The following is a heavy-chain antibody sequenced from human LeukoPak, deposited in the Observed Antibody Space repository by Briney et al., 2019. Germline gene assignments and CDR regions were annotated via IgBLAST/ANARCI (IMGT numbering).Heavy chain of an antibody. CDR2: IKHDGSEK. V-gene: IGHV3-7*01. D-gene: IGHD3-3*01. CDR1: GFFFTNYF. CDR3: ATDRGWRTSGYYLYYFEY. Sequence: GGSLRLSCAASGFFFTNYFMSWVRQAPGKGREWVASIKHDGSEKYYVDSVRGRFTISRDNTKNSLYLQMSSLRAEETAVYYCATDRGWRTSGYYLYYFEYWGQGTLVTFSS. J-gene: IGHJ4*02.